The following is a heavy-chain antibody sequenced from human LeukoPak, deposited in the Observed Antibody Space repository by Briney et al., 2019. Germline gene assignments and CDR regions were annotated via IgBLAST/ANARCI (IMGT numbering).Heavy chain of an antibody. D-gene: IGHD6-13*01. J-gene: IGHJ5*02. CDR2: IIPIFGTA. Sequence: SVKVSCKASGGTFSSYAISWVRQAPGQGLEWMGGIIPIFGTANYAQKFQGRVTITTDESTSTAYMELSSLRSEDTAVYYCVRDSSNPYNWFDPWGQGTLVTVSS. CDR1: GGTFSSYA. V-gene: IGHV1-69*05. CDR3: VRDSSNPYNWFDP.